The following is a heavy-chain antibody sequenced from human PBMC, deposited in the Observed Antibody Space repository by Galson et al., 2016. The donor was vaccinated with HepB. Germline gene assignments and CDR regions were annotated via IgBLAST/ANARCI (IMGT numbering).Heavy chain of an antibody. D-gene: IGHD2-21*02. J-gene: IGHJ4*02. CDR2: INQHGSEK. Sequence: SLRLSCAASGFTFSHFWMSRVRQAPANALEWVANINQHGSEKYSVDSVKGRFTISRDNAKSSLYLQMNSLRVDDTAVYYCARDRGGDSLYWGQGTLVTVSS. V-gene: IGHV3-7*04. CDR1: GFTFSHFW. CDR3: ARDRGGDSLY.